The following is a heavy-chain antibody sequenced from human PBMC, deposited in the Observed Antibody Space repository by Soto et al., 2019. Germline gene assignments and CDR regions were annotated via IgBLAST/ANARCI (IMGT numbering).Heavy chain of an antibody. D-gene: IGHD3-16*01. CDR1: GGSISSSHW. J-gene: IGHJ4*02. CDR3: ASSGGGEDY. CDR2: IYHSGST. Sequence: QVQLQESGPGLVKPSGTLSLTCAVSGGSISSSHWWSWVRQPPGKGLEWIGEIYHSGSTNYNPSLKSRVTISVGPSKNQFPLKPSPGAAADPAVYFCASSGGGEDYWGQGTLVTVSS. V-gene: IGHV4-4*02.